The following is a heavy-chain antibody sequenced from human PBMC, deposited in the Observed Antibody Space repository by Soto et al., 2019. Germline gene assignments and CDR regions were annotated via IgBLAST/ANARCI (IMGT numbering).Heavy chain of an antibody. V-gene: IGHV4-59*01. D-gene: IGHD6-19*01. J-gene: IGHJ6*02. CDR3: ARDGSGWDYGMDV. CDR1: GGSISSYY. CDR2: IYYSGST. Sequence: SETLSLTCTVSGGSISSYYWSWIRQPPGKGLECIGYIYYSGSTNYNPSLKSRVALPVDTSKNQFSLKLSSVTAADTAVYYCARDGSGWDYGMDVWGQGTTVTVSS.